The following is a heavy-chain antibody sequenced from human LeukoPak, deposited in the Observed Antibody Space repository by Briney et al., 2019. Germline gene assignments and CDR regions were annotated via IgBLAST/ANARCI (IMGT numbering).Heavy chain of an antibody. Sequence: KSSETLSLTCTVSGGSISSSNWWSWVRQPPGKGLEWIGEIYHSGSTNYNPSLKSRVTISVDKSKNQFSLKLSSVTAADTAVYYCASGISEVSGFDPWGQGTLVTVSS. V-gene: IGHV4-4*02. J-gene: IGHJ5*02. CDR1: GGSISSSNW. CDR3: ASGISEVSGFDP. CDR2: IYHSGST. D-gene: IGHD2-15*01.